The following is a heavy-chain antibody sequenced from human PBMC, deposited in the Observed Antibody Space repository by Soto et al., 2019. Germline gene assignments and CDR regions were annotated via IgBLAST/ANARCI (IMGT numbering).Heavy chain of an antibody. CDR3: ARTVDTAMAPRDYYYYGMDV. V-gene: IGHV5-51*01. Sequence: PGESLKISCKGSGYSFTSYWIGWVRQMPGKGLEWMGIIYPGDSDTRYSPSFQGQVTISADKSISTAYLQWSSLKASDTAMYYCARTVDTAMAPRDYYYYGMDVWGQGTTVTVSS. J-gene: IGHJ6*02. D-gene: IGHD5-18*01. CDR1: GYSFTSYW. CDR2: IYPGDSDT.